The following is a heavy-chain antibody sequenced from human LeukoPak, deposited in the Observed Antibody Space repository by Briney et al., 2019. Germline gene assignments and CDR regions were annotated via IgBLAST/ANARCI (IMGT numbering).Heavy chain of an antibody. Sequence: GGSLRLSCVASGFTFSSYSMNWVRQAPGKGLEWVSYISSSSSTIYYADSVKGRFTISRDNAKNSLYLQMNSLRDEDTAVYYCARDPGRLDRGNDYYYGMDVWGQGTTVTVSS. CDR3: ARDPGRLDRGNDYYYGMDV. V-gene: IGHV3-48*02. J-gene: IGHJ6*02. D-gene: IGHD1-1*01. CDR2: ISSSSSTI. CDR1: GFTFSSYS.